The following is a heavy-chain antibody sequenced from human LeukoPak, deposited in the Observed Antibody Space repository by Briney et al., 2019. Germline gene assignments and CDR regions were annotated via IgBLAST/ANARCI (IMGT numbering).Heavy chain of an antibody. CDR2: INPKTGAT. Sequence: ASVKVSCKASGYTFTDYYLHWVRQAPGHGLEWMGWINPKTGATKYAQNFQGRVTMTRDTSISTAYMEVSRLRSDDTAVFYCARDLAMYSPDLDYWGQGTLVTVSS. D-gene: IGHD1-26*01. CDR3: ARDLAMYSPDLDY. J-gene: IGHJ4*02. V-gene: IGHV1-2*02. CDR1: GYTFTDYY.